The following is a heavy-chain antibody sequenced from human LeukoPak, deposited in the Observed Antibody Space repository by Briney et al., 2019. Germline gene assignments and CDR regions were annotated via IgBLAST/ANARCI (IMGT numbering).Heavy chain of an antibody. Sequence: ASVKVSCKASVYTFTGYYMHWVRQAPGQGLEWMGWINPNSGGTNYAQKFQGRVTMTRDTSISTAYMELSRLRSDDTAVYYCARGYYYGSGEEVDFDYWGQGTLVTVSS. CDR1: VYTFTGYY. CDR2: INPNSGGT. CDR3: ARGYYYGSGEEVDFDY. D-gene: IGHD3-10*01. V-gene: IGHV1-2*02. J-gene: IGHJ4*02.